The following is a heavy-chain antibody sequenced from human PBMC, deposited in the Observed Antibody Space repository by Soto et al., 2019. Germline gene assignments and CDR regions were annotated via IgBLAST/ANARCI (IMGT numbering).Heavy chain of an antibody. CDR1: GFIFSSYG. J-gene: IGHJ3*02. V-gene: IGHV3-33*01. CDR2: IWYDGSNK. CDR3: ARSSGWYIIEAFDI. Sequence: GGSLRLSCAASGFIFSSYGMHWVRQAPGKGLEWVAVIWYDGSNKYYADSVKGRFTISRVNSKNTLYLQMNSLRAEDTAVYYCARSSGWYIIEAFDIWGQGTMVTVSS. D-gene: IGHD6-19*01.